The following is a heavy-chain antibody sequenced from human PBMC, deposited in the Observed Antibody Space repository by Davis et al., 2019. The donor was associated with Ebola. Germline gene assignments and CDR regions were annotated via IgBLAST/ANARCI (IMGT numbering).Heavy chain of an antibody. Sequence: AASVKVSCKASGYTFTSYGICWVRQAPGQGLEWMGWISAYNGNTNYAQKLQGRVTMTTDTSTSTAYMELRSLRSDDTAVYYCARDRFGIWFGELLRPANNCFDPWGQGTLVTVSS. D-gene: IGHD3-10*01. J-gene: IGHJ5*02. V-gene: IGHV1-18*04. CDR1: GYTFTSYG. CDR3: ARDRFGIWFGELLRPANNCFDP. CDR2: ISAYNGNT.